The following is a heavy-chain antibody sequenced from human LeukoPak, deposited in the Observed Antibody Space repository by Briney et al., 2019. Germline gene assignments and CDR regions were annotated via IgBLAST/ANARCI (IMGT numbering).Heavy chain of an antibody. V-gene: IGHV4-34*08. Sequence: LRLSCAASGFTFTNYWMSWVRQAPGKGLEWIGEINHSGSTNYNPSLKSRVTISVDTSKNQSSLKLSSVTAADTAVYYCATIRPTYSGYFKSSSGRYNIFDYWGQGTLVTVSS. J-gene: IGHJ4*02. D-gene: IGHD5-12*01. CDR1: GFTFTNYW. CDR3: ATIRPTYSGYFKSSSGRYNIFDY. CDR2: INHSGST.